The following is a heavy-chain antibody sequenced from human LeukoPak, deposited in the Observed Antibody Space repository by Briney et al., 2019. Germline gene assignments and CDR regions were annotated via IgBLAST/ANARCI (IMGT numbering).Heavy chain of an antibody. J-gene: IGHJ4*02. V-gene: IGHV3-23*01. Sequence: PGGSLRLSCTASGFIFNTFAMNWVRQAPGKGLEWVSSLSDSGDITYYADSVKGRFTISRDNSKNTLYLQMNSLRAEDTAVYYCAKDWETRPQLLDYWGQGTLVTVSS. D-gene: IGHD1-1*01. CDR1: GFIFNTFA. CDR2: LSDSGDIT. CDR3: AKDWETRPQLLDY.